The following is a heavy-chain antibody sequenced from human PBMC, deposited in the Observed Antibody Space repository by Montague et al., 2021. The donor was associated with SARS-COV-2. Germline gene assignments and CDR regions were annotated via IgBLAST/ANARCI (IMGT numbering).Heavy chain of an antibody. Sequence: SLRLSCAASGFSLKTSGMTWVRQAPGKGLEWVSSICTTGTNMVYADSVKGRFTISRDTSENTLYLQMNSLRAEDTAMYFCTRAPNEELWWFDPWGQGTQVTVTS. CDR1: GFSLKTSG. D-gene: IGHD1-26*01. V-gene: IGHV3-23*01. J-gene: IGHJ5*02. CDR2: ICTTGTNM. CDR3: TRAPNEELWWFDP.